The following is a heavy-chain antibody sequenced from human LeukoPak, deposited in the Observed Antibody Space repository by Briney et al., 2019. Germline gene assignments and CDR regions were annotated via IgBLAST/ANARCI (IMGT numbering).Heavy chain of an antibody. D-gene: IGHD4-17*01. CDR1: GFTFSSYA. J-gene: IGHJ4*02. V-gene: IGHV3-23*01. CDR3: AKLDGDYGSNY. CDR2: ISGSGGST. Sequence: GGSLRLSCAASGFTFSSYAVSWVRQAPGKGLEWVSAISGSGGSTYYADSVKGRFTISRDNSKNTLYLQMNSLRAEDTAVYYCAKLDGDYGSNYWGQGTLVTVSS.